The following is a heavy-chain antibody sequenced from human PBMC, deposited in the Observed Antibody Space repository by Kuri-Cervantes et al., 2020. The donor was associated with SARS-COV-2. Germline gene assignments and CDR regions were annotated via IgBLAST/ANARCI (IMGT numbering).Heavy chain of an antibody. CDR1: GFNFSTTD. V-gene: IGHV3-30*18. J-gene: IGHJ4*02. CDR3: AKDRAGVHDF. D-gene: IGHD2-21*01. Sequence: GESLKISCVASGFNFSTTDMHWVRQAPGKGLEWVTFISSDGKNKKCLASGKGRFTISRDNSQNTLPLQMKSLRDEDTAIYYCAKDRAGVHDFWGQGTLVTVSS. CDR2: ISSDGKNK.